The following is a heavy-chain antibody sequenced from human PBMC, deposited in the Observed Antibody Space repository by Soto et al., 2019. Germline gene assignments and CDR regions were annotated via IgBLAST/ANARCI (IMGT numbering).Heavy chain of an antibody. V-gene: IGHV3-48*03. CDR1: GFTFSSYE. Sequence: PGGSLRLSCAASGFTFSSYEMNWVRQAPGKGLEWVSYISSSGSTIYYADSVKGRFTICRDNAKNSLYLQMNSLRAEDTAVYYCANLYYYDSSGPRGAFDIWGQGTMVTVSS. CDR2: ISSSGSTI. CDR3: ANLYYYDSSGPRGAFDI. J-gene: IGHJ3*02. D-gene: IGHD3-22*01.